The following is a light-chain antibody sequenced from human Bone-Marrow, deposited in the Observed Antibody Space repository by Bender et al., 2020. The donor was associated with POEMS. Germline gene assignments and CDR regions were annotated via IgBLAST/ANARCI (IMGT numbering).Light chain of an antibody. CDR3: QSYDSSLSPVV. CDR1: TSDVGSFNL. V-gene: IGLV2-14*02. Sequence: QSALTQPASVSGSPGQSITISCTGTTSDVGSFNLVSWYQQHPGEAPKLVIYEVSKRPSGVPDRFSGSKSGTSASLAITGLQAEDEADYYCQSYDSSLSPVVFGGGTKLTVL. CDR2: EVS. J-gene: IGLJ2*01.